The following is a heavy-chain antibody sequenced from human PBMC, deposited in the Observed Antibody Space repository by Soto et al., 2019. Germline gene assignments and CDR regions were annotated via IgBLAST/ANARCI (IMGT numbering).Heavy chain of an antibody. Sequence: EVQLVESGGGLVQPGGSLRLSCAASGFTVSSNYMSWVRQAPGKGLEWVSVIYSGGSTYYADSVKGRFTISRDNSKNTLYLQTNSLRAEDTAVYYCASLYCGGDCYRHWYFDLWGRGTLVTVSS. J-gene: IGHJ2*01. CDR3: ASLYCGGDCYRHWYFDL. V-gene: IGHV3-66*01. CDR1: GFTVSSNY. D-gene: IGHD2-21*02. CDR2: IYSGGST.